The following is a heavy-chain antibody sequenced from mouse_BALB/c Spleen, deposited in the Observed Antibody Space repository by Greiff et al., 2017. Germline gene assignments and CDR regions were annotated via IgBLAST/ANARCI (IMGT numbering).Heavy chain of an antibody. CDR1: GYSFTSYW. CDR3: TRGGYDYLYAMDY. CDR2: IYPGNSDT. V-gene: IGHV1-5*01. J-gene: IGHJ4*01. D-gene: IGHD2-4*01. Sequence: EVQLQQSGTVLARPGASVKMSCKASGYSFTSYWMHWVKQRPGQGLEWIGAIYPGNSDTSYNQKFKGKAKLTAVTSASTAYMELSSLTNEDSAVYYCTRGGYDYLYAMDYWGQGTSVTVSS.